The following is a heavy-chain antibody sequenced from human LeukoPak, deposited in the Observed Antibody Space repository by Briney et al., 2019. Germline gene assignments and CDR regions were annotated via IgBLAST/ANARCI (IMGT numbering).Heavy chain of an antibody. V-gene: IGHV3-64*02. CDR3: ARSNNIVGATYFDY. J-gene: IGHJ4*02. CDR2: ISSDGGST. D-gene: IGHD1-26*01. CDR1: GFTFSTYA. Sequence: TGGSLRLSCAASGFTFSTYAMHWVRQAPGKGLEYISSISSDGGSTYYADSVKGRFIISRDNSKNTLYLQMGRLRAEDMAVYYCARSNNIVGATYFDYWGQGTLVTVSS.